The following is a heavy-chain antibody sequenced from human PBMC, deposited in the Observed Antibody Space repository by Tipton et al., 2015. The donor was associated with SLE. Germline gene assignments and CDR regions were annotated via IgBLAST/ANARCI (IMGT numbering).Heavy chain of an antibody. D-gene: IGHD1-26*01. Sequence: GSLRLSCAVYGGSFSGYYWSWIRQPPGKGLEWIGEINHSGSTNYNPSLKSRVTISVDTSKNQFSLKLSSVTAADTAVYFCARVSGSYLYYYYYYYMDVWGKGTTVTVSS. CDR1: GGSFSGYY. CDR2: INHSGST. V-gene: IGHV4-34*01. J-gene: IGHJ6*03. CDR3: ARVSGSYLYYYYYYYMDV.